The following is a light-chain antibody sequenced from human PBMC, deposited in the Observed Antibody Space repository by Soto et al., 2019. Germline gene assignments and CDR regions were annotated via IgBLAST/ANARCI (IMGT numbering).Light chain of an antibody. J-gene: IGLJ3*02. CDR2: EVS. V-gene: IGLV2-8*01. CDR3: SSTAGNNNLV. CDR1: SSDVGSHNY. Sequence: QAVVTQSPSASGSPGQSVTISCTGTSSDVGSHNYVSWYQHHPGKAPKLMIYEVSKRPSGVPDRFSGSKSGNTASLTVSGLQADDEAVYYCSSTAGNNNLVFGGGTKVTVL.